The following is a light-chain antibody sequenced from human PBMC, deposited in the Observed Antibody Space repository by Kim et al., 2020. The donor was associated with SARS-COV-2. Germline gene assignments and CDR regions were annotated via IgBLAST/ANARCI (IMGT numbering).Light chain of an antibody. Sequence: QPVLTKSSSASASLGSSVKLTCTLSSGHSSYIIAWHQQQPGKAPRYLMKLEGSGSYNKGSGVPDRFSGSSSGADRYLTISNLQSEDEADYYCETWDSNTWVFGGGTKLTVL. CDR3: ETWDSNTWV. J-gene: IGLJ3*02. CDR1: SGHSSYI. V-gene: IGLV4-60*03. CDR2: LEGSGSY.